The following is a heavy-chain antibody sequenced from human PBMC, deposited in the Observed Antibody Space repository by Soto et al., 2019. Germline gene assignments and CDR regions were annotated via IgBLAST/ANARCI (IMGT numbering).Heavy chain of an antibody. Sequence: PGGSLRLSCAASGFTFSSYGMHWFRQAPGKGLEWVAVISYDGSNKYYADSVKGRFTISRDNSKNTLYLQMNSLRAEDTAVYYCAKEARGYSYGHQDYWGQGTLVNVSS. J-gene: IGHJ4*02. V-gene: IGHV3-30*18. D-gene: IGHD5-18*01. CDR1: GFTFSSYG. CDR2: ISYDGSNK. CDR3: AKEARGYSYGHQDY.